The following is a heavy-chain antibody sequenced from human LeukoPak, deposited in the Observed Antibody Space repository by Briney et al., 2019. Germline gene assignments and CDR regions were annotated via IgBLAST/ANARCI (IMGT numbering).Heavy chain of an antibody. V-gene: IGHV3-30*04. CDR2: ISYDGSEK. D-gene: IGHD6-19*01. J-gene: IGHJ6*03. CDR1: VFNFSNYA. Sequence: PGESLKISCVASVFNFSNYAMHWVRQAPGKGLEWVAVISYDGSEKYYAESVKGRFTISGDNSKNTLSLQMSSLKAEDTAVFYCARSGSSGWVYYYYNYMDVWGKGTTVTVSS. CDR3: ARSGSSGWVYYYYNYMDV.